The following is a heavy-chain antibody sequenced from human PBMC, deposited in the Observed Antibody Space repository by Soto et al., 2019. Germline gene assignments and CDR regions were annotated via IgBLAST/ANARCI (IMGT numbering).Heavy chain of an antibody. CDR1: GGSMSNGYYY. CDR2: IYHSGRT. Sequence: QVQLQESGPGLVKPSQTLSLTCTVSGGSMSNGYYYWSWVRQNPGKGLEWIGHIYHSGRTYYNPSLKSRVGILVDTSKNQFSLNLNSVTAADTGVYYCARWVEVSLDYFDSWGQGTPVTVSS. D-gene: IGHD1-20*01. V-gene: IGHV4-31*03. J-gene: IGHJ4*02. CDR3: ARWVEVSLDYFDS.